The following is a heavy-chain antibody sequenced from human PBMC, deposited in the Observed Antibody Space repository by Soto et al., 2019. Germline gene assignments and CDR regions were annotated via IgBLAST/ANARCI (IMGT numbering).Heavy chain of an antibody. J-gene: IGHJ4*02. Sequence: QVQLQESGPGLVKPSETLSLTCTVSGWSISSYYWSWIRQPPGKGLEWIGYIYYRANPNYNPSLKSRVTISQDTSKNQVSLKLSSVTAADTAVYYCARHYGDGYDYLDYWGQGTLVTVSS. CDR3: ARHYGDGYDYLDY. CDR1: GWSISSYY. V-gene: IGHV4-59*08. D-gene: IGHD5-12*01. CDR2: IYYRANP.